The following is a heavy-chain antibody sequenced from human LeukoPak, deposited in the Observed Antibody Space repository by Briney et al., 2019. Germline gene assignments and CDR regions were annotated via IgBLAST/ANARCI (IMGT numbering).Heavy chain of an antibody. CDR3: AREGVVVVVAAVLDY. D-gene: IGHD2-15*01. CDR1: GYIFTSYY. J-gene: IGHJ4*02. V-gene: IGHV1-46*01. CDR2: INPSGGSK. Sequence: GASVKVSCKASGYIFTSYYMHWVRQAPGQGLEWMGIINPSGGSKSYAQKFQGRVAMTRDTSTSTVYVELSSLRSEDTAVYYCAREGVVVVVAAVLDYWGQGTLVTVSS.